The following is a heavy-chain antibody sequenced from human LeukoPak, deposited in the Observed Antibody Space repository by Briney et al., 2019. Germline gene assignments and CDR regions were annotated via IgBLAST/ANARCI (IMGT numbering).Heavy chain of an antibody. J-gene: IGHJ4*02. CDR1: GGSISSYF. CDR2: IYYSGST. CDR3: ARDRWLGY. Sequence: PSETLSLTCTVSGGSISSYFWSWVRQPPGKGLEWIGYIYYSGSTNYNPSLKRRVTISVDTSKNQFSLKLASVTTADTAVYYCARDRWLGYWGQGTLVTVSS. V-gene: IGHV4-59*01. D-gene: IGHD5-12*01.